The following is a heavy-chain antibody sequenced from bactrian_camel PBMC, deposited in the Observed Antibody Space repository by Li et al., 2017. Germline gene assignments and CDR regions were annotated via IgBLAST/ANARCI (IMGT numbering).Heavy chain of an antibody. CDR2: IDSGGVST. D-gene: IGHD2*01. Sequence: VQLVESGGGLVQPGGSLRLSCVASGFKFSIYAMSWVRQAPGKGLEWVATIDSGGVSTYHADSVKGRFTISRDNAKNTLYLEMNSLKPEDTAMYYCAADARQYAGSWRSLVADSFDYWGQGTQVTVS. CDR3: AADARQYAGSWRSLVADSFDY. J-gene: IGHJ4*01. V-gene: IGHV3S31*01. CDR1: GFKFSIYA.